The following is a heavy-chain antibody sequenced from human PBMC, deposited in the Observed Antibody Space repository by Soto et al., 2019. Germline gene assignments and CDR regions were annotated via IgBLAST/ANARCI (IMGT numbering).Heavy chain of an antibody. CDR3: ARDRRTTVTTKFHDAFDI. V-gene: IGHV1-18*01. CDR1: GYTFTSYG. Sequence: ASVKVSCKASGYTFTSYGISLVRQAPGQGLEWMGWISAYNGNTNYAQKLQGRVTMTTDTSTSTAYMELRSLRSDDTAVYYCARDRRTTVTTKFHDAFDIWGQGTMVTVSS. D-gene: IGHD4-17*01. CDR2: ISAYNGNT. J-gene: IGHJ3*02.